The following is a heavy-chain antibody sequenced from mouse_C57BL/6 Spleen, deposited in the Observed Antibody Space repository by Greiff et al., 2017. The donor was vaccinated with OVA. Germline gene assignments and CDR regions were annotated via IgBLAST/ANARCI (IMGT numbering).Heavy chain of an antibody. CDR2: INPNNGGT. V-gene: IGHV1-18*01. J-gene: IGHJ3*01. Sequence: VQLKQSGPELVKPGASVKIPCKASGYTFTDYNMDWVKQSHGKSLEWIGDINPNNGGTIYNQKFKGKATLTVDKSSSTAYMELRSLTSEDTAVYYCARGGAYYDYAWFAYWGQGTLVTVSA. CDR3: ARGGAYYDYAWFAY. CDR1: GYTFTDYN. D-gene: IGHD2-4*01.